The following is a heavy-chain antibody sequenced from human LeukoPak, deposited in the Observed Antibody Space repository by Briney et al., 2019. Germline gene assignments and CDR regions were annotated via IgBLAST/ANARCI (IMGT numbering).Heavy chain of an antibody. CDR2: ISGSGGST. J-gene: IGHJ5*02. D-gene: IGHD3-9*01. CDR3: AKASYRRRYYDILTGYPWFDP. CDR1: GFTFSSYA. Sequence: GGSLRLSCAASGFTFSSYAMSWVRQAPGKGLEWVSAISGSGGSTYYADSVKGRFTISRDNSKNTLYPQMNSLRAEDTAVYYCAKASYRRRYYDILTGYPWFDPWGQGTLVTVSS. V-gene: IGHV3-23*01.